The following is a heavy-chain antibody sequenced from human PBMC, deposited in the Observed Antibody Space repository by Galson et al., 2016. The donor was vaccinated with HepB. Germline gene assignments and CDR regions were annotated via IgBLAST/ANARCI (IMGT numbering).Heavy chain of an antibody. CDR3: ARQVITIHPYYFDY. D-gene: IGHD3-9*01. J-gene: IGHJ4*02. V-gene: IGHV3-11*01. CDR1: GFFFSNYH. CDR2: ISGSRTTM. Sequence: SLRLSCAASGFFFSNYHMGWIRHSPGKGLEWVSYISGSRTTMDYADSVKGRFTISRDNGKNSLFLHMNSLRAEDTAVYYCARQVITIHPYYFDYWGQGTLATVSS.